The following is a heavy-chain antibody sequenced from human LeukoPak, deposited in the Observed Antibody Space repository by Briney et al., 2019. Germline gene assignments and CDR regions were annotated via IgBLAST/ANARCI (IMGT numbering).Heavy chain of an antibody. Sequence: ASVKVSCKASGGTFSNYAIGWVRQAPGQGLEWMGGVIPIVSTANYAQKFQGRVTITADKSTSTAYMELSSLRSEDTAVYYCARSSIIAAAGPYYFDYWGQGTLVTVSS. J-gene: IGHJ4*02. V-gene: IGHV1-69*06. CDR3: ARSSIIAAAGPYYFDY. CDR2: VIPIVSTA. CDR1: GGTFSNYA. D-gene: IGHD6-13*01.